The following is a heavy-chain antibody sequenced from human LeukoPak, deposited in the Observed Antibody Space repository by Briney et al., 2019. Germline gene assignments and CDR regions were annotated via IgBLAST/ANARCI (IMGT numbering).Heavy chain of an antibody. CDR3: ACTSFVEMATIWSYMDV. CDR2: IYYSGST. CDR1: GGSISSYY. J-gene: IGHJ6*03. D-gene: IGHD5-24*01. Sequence: SETLSLTCTVSGGSISSYYWSWIRQPPGKGLEWIGYIYYSGSTNYNPSLKSRVTISVDTSKNQFSLKLSSVTAADTAVYYCACTSFVEMATIWSYMDVWGKGTTVTVSS. V-gene: IGHV4-59*01.